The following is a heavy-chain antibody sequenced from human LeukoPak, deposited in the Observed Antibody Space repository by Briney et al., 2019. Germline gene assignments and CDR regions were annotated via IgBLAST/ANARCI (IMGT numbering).Heavy chain of an antibody. V-gene: IGHV3-33*01. D-gene: IGHD3-10*01. Sequence: GGSLRLSCAASGFTFGSYGMHWVRQAPGKGLEWVAVIWYDGSNKYYADSVKGRFTISRDNSKNTLYLQMNSLRAEDTAVYYCARSMVRGVIKYYYGMDVWGQGTTVTVSS. J-gene: IGHJ6*02. CDR2: IWYDGSNK. CDR1: GFTFGSYG. CDR3: ARSMVRGVIKYYYGMDV.